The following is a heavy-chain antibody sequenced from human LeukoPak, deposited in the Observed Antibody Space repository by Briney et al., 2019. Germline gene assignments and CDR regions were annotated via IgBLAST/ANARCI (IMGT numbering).Heavy chain of an antibody. Sequence: SETLSLTCTVSGGSISSGDYYWSWIRQPSGKGLEWIGYIYYSGSTYYNPSLKSRVTISVDTSKNQFSLKLSSVTAADTAVYYCATEYYYDSSGYYSRPNAFDIWGRGTMVTVSS. CDR1: GGSISSGDYY. CDR3: ATEYYYDSSGYYSRPNAFDI. CDR2: IYYSGST. D-gene: IGHD3-22*01. V-gene: IGHV4-30-4*01. J-gene: IGHJ3*02.